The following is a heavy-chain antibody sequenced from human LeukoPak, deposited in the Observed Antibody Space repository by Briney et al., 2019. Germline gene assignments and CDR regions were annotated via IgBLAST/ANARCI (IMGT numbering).Heavy chain of an antibody. Sequence: GGSLRLSCAASGLTFSIHWMNWVRQAPGKGLECVANINQDGSDKYYVDSVKGRFTISRDNTKNSLYLQMNSLRAEDTAVYYCAKSVLSPFSYDSRDPDYWGQGTLVTVSS. J-gene: IGHJ4*02. CDR1: GLTFSIHW. D-gene: IGHD3-22*01. V-gene: IGHV3-7*01. CDR3: AKSVLSPFSYDSRDPDY. CDR2: INQDGSDK.